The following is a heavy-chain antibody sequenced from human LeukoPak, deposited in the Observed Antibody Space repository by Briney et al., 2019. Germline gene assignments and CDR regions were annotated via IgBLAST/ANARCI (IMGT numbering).Heavy chain of an antibody. CDR2: IRYDGSNK. CDR1: GFTFSSYG. V-gene: IGHV3-30*02. CDR3: AKGAYDFWSGYHD. D-gene: IGHD3-3*01. J-gene: IGHJ4*02. Sequence: PGGSLRLSCAASGFTFSSYGMHWVRQAPGKGLEWVAFIRYDGSNKYYADSVKGRFTISRDNSKNTLYLQMNSLRAEDTAAYYCAKGAYDFWSGYHDWGQGTLVTVSS.